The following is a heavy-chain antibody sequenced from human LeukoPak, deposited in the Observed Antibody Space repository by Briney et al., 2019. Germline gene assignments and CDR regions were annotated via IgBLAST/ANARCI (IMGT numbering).Heavy chain of an antibody. CDR3: ARVGPWVNPDYYYNYMDV. D-gene: IGHD1-14*01. V-gene: IGHV3-21*01. CDR2: ISSSGSYI. J-gene: IGHJ6*03. Sequence: GGSLRLSCAASAFTFSSYSMNWVRQAPGKGLEWVSSISSSGSYIYYADSVKGRFTISRDNAKNSLYLQMNSLRAEDAAVYYCARVGPWVNPDYYYNYMDVWGKGTTVTISS. CDR1: AFTFSSYS.